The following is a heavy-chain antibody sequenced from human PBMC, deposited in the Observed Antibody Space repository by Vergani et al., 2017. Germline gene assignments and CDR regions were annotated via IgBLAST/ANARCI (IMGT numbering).Heavy chain of an antibody. V-gene: IGHV2-5*01. CDR1: GFSLSTSGAG. J-gene: IGHJ3*02. CDR2: IYWNDDK. Sequence: QITLKESGPTLVKPTQTLTLTCTFSGFSLSTSGAGVGWIRQPPGKALEWLALIYWNDDKRYSPSLKSRLTITKDTSKNQVVLTMTNMDPVDTATYYCAHRDDFWSGYYAFDIWGQGTMVTVSS. D-gene: IGHD3-3*01. CDR3: AHRDDFWSGYYAFDI.